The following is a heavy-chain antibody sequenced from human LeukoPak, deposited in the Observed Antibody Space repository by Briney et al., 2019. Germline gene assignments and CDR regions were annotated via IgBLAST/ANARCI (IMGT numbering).Heavy chain of an antibody. Sequence: SETLSLTCAVYGGSFSGYYWNWIRQHPGKGLDWIGYIYYSGSTYYNPSLMSRLTMSLDTSKKHFSLKLSSVTAADTAVYYCASARYDVSTGHVYIDSWGQGTLVTVSS. D-gene: IGHD3-9*01. CDR3: ASARYDVSTGHVYIDS. J-gene: IGHJ4*02. CDR1: GGSFSGYY. V-gene: IGHV4-31*11. CDR2: IYYSGST.